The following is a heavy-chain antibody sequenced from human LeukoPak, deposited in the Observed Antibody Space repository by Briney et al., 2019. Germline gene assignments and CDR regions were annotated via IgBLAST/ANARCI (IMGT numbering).Heavy chain of an antibody. V-gene: IGHV3-30*04. CDR3: ARPRRNIVVPAAIFDY. CDR1: GFTFSSYA. Sequence: GRSLRLSCAASGFTFSSYAMHWVRQAPGKGLEWVAVTSYDGSNKYYADSVKGRFTISRDNSKNTLYLQMNSLRAEDTAVYYCARPRRNIVVPAAIFDYWGQGTLVTVSS. CDR2: TSYDGSNK. D-gene: IGHD2-2*01. J-gene: IGHJ4*02.